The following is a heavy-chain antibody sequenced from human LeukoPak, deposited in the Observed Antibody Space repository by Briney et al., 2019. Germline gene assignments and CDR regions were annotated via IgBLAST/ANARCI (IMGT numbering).Heavy chain of an antibody. J-gene: IGHJ4*02. CDR1: GFTFGNAW. Sequence: GGSLRLSCAASGFTFGNAWMSWVRQAPGKGLEWVGRIKSKTDGGTTDYAAPVKGRFTISRDDSKNTLYLQMNSLKTEDTAVYYCTTDNPPLTGDTFDYWGQGTLVTVSS. D-gene: IGHD7-27*01. CDR2: IKSKTDGGTT. V-gene: IGHV3-15*01. CDR3: TTDNPPLTGDTFDY.